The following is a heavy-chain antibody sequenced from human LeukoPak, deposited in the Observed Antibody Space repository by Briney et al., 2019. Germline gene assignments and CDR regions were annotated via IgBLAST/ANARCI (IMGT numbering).Heavy chain of an antibody. CDR1: GYTFTSYA. Sequence: ASVKVSCKASGYTFTSYAMNWVRQAPGQGLEWMGWINTNTGNPTYAQGLTGRFVFSLDTSVSTAYLQISSLKAEDTAVYYCARDYCSGGSCYSGYWGQGTLVTVSS. V-gene: IGHV7-4-1*02. CDR2: INTNTGNP. D-gene: IGHD2-15*01. CDR3: ARDYCSGGSCYSGY. J-gene: IGHJ4*02.